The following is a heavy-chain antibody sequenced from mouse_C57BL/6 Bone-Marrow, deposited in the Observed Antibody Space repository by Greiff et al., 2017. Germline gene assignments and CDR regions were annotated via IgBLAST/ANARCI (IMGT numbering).Heavy chain of an antibody. V-gene: IGHV5-6*01. Sequence: EVQGVESGGDLVKPGGSLKLSCAASGFTFSSYGMSWVRQTPDKRLEWVATISSGGSYTYYPDRVKGRFTISRDNAKNTLYLQMSSLKAEDTAMYYCASPSWIPTWFAYWGQGTLVTVSA. CDR3: ASPSWIPTWFAY. CDR2: ISSGGSYT. J-gene: IGHJ3*01. CDR1: GFTFSSYG. D-gene: IGHD1-1*01.